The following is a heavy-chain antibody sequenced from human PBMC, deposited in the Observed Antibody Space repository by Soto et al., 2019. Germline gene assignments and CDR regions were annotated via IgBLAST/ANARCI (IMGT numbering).Heavy chain of an antibody. J-gene: IGHJ4*02. CDR3: EIVHSSRYHYFDY. CDR2: IYSAGSA. Sequence: GGSLRLSCAASGFTVSSYRMSWVRQAPGKGLEWVSFIYSAGSADFADSVKGRFTISRDKSKNTLYLQMSSLRAEDTAVYYCEIVHSSRYHYFDYWGQGTLVIVSS. CDR1: GFTVSSYR. V-gene: IGHV3-66*01. D-gene: IGHD6-25*01.